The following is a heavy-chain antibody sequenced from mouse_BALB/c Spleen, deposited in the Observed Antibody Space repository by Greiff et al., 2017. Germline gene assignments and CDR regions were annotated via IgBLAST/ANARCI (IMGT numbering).Heavy chain of an antibody. Sequence: DVMLVESGGGLVKPGGSLKLSCAASGFTFSSYAMSWVRQSPEKRLEWVAEISSGGSYTYYPDTVTGRFTISRDNAKNTLYLEMSSLRSEDTAMYYCARGGGLYYFDYWGQGTTLTVSS. CDR2: ISSGGSYT. V-gene: IGHV5-9-4*01. CDR3: ARGGGLYYFDY. CDR1: GFTFSSYA. J-gene: IGHJ2*01.